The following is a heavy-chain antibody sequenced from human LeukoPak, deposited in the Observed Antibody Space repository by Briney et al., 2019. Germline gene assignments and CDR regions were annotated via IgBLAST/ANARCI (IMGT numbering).Heavy chain of an antibody. V-gene: IGHV6-1*01. CDR2: TYYRSKWYT. CDR3: AGTQSFLAY. CDR1: GDSVSSNRAT. J-gene: IGHJ4*02. D-gene: IGHD2-21*01. Sequence: SQTLSLTCAISGDSVSSNRATWNWIRHSPSRGLEWLGRTYYRSKWYTDFAVSVKSRISINPDTSKNQFSLQLNSVTPEDTAMYYCAGTQSFLAYWSQGTLVTVSS.